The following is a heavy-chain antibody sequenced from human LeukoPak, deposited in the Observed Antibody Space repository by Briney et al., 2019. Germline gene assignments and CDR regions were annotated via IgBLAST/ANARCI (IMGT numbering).Heavy chain of an antibody. J-gene: IGHJ5*02. V-gene: IGHV4-34*01. CDR3: ARLAGLVGFGELLGRFDP. Sequence: SETLSLTCAVYGGSFSGYYWSWIRQPPGKGLEWIGEINHSGSTNYNPSLKSRVTISVDTSKNQFSLKLSSVTAADTAVYYCARLAGLVGFGELLGRFDPWGQGTLVTVSS. CDR2: INHSGST. D-gene: IGHD3-10*01. CDR1: GGSFSGYY.